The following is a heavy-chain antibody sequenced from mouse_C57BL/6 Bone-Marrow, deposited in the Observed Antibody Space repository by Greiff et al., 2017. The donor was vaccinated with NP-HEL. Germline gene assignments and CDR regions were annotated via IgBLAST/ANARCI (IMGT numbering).Heavy chain of an antibody. Sequence: QVQLQQSGAELVRPGTSVKVSCKASGYAFTNYLIEWVKQRPGQGLEWIGVINPGSGGTNYNEKFKGKATLTADKSSSTAYMQLSSLTSEDSAVYFCARYYYGSPCDYWGQGTTLTVSS. CDR3: ARYYYGSPCDY. CDR1: GYAFTNYL. CDR2: INPGSGGT. V-gene: IGHV1-54*01. D-gene: IGHD1-1*01. J-gene: IGHJ2*01.